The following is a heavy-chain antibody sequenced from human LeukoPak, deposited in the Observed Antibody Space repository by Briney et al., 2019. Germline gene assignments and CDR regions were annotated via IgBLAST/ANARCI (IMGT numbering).Heavy chain of an antibody. Sequence: GGSLRLSCAASGFTVSSKYISWVRQAQGKGLEWVSDISISGGSTYYADSVKGRFTISRDNCKNTLYMEMNRLREAVRAVYYCAKDAWRFGDSLLYYSDYWGRGTLVTVSS. J-gene: IGHJ4*02. CDR2: ISISGGST. D-gene: IGHD3-10*01. CDR3: AKDAWRFGDSLLYYSDY. V-gene: IGHV3-23*01. CDR1: GFTVSSKY.